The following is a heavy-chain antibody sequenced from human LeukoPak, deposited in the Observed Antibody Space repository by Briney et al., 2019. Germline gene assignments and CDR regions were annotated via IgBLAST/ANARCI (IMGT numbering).Heavy chain of an antibody. CDR3: AAGGIAAAGEMGFDY. CDR2: FDPEDGET. Sequence: ALVKVSCKGSGYTLTELSMHWQRQAPGKGLEWMGGFDPEDGETIYAQKFQGRVTMTEDTSTDTAYMELSSLRSEDTAVYYCAAGGIAAAGEMGFDYWGQGTLVTVSS. V-gene: IGHV1-24*01. D-gene: IGHD6-13*01. J-gene: IGHJ4*02. CDR1: GYTLTELS.